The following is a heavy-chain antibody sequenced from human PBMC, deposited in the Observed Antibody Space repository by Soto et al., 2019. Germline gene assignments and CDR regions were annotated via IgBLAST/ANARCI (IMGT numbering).Heavy chain of an antibody. J-gene: IGHJ6*02. CDR2: ISFDGSNQ. Sequence: QVQLVESGGGVVQPGRSLRLSCAASGFTFRSYGIHWVRQAPGKGLEWVALISFDGSNQYYADSVKGRFTISRDNSKKTLYLHMTSLRPEDTPVYYWAKDGGGPYYYYGMDVWGQGTAVTVSS. V-gene: IGHV3-30*18. D-gene: IGHD2-15*01. CDR3: AKDGGGPYYYYGMDV. CDR1: GFTFRSYG.